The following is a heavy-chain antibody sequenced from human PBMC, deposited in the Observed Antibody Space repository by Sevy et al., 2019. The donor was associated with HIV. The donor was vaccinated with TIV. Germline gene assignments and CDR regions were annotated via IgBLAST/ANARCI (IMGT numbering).Heavy chain of an antibody. D-gene: IGHD3-3*01. CDR1: GFIFSDYS. CDR2: INSVSTYT. J-gene: IGHJ6*02. CDR3: ARVLPYYYAMDV. Sequence: GGSLRLSCAASGFIFSDYSINWVRQAPGKGLEWVSSINSVSTYTNYAASVRGRFTNSRDNAKNSVFLQMNSLRAEDSAVYYCARVLPYYYAMDVWGQGSTVTVSS. V-gene: IGHV3-21*01.